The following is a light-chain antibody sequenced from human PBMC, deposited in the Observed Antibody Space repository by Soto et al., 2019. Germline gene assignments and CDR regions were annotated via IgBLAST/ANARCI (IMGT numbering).Light chain of an antibody. CDR1: SSDVGGYEY. CDR3: SSYAGSNNLV. CDR2: EVS. Sequence: QSVLTQPPSASGSPGQSVTISCTGSSSDVGGYEYVSWYQQHPGKAPKLIIYEVSKRPSGVPDRFSGSKSGNTASLTVSGLQAEDEADYYCSSYAGSNNLVFGGGTKVTVL. J-gene: IGLJ2*01. V-gene: IGLV2-8*01.